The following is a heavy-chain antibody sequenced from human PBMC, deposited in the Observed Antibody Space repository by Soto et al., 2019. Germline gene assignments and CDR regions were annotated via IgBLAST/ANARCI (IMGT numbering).Heavy chain of an antibody. CDR2: IIPNFGTT. J-gene: IGHJ4*02. Sequence: VKVSCKASGGTFSSYAISWVRQAPGQGLEWMGGIIPNFGTTNYAQKLQGRVTMTTDTSTSTAYMDLRSLRSDDTAVYYCAREVRYFDWLLHGDFDYWGQGTLVTVSS. V-gene: IGHV1-69*05. CDR1: GGTFSSYA. D-gene: IGHD3-9*01. CDR3: AREVRYFDWLLHGDFDY.